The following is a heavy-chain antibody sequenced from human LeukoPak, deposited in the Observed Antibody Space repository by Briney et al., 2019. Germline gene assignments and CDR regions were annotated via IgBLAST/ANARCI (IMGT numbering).Heavy chain of an antibody. CDR3: AKRGVVIRVILVGFHKEAYYFDS. V-gene: IGHV3-23*01. CDR1: GITLSNHG. D-gene: IGHD3-22*01. Sequence: GGSLTLSCAVSGITLSNHGMSWVRQPPGKGLEWVAGISDSGGRTNYAGSVKGRSTLYRDNPKTALYLQMNCLRAEDTAVYFCAKRGVVIRVILVGFHKEAYYFDSWGQGALVTVSS. J-gene: IGHJ4*02. CDR2: ISDSGGRT.